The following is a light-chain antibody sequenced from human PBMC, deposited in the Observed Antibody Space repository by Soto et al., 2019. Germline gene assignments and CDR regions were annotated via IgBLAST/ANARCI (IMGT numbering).Light chain of an antibody. Sequence: DIQMTHSPSSLSASVGDRVTITCRASQSISSYLNWYQQKQGKAPKLLIYAASSLQSGVPSRFSGSGSGTDFTLNISSLQPEDFATYYCQQSYSTPPTFGQGTKVEIK. CDR1: QSISSY. V-gene: IGKV1-39*01. J-gene: IGKJ1*01. CDR3: QQSYSTPPT. CDR2: AAS.